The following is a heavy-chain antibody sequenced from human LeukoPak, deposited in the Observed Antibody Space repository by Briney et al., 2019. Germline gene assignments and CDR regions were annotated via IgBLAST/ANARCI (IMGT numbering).Heavy chain of an antibody. V-gene: IGHV3-23*01. CDR1: GFTFSSYA. D-gene: IGHD3-10*01. CDR3: SRDVDGSGNYGFDY. J-gene: IGHJ4*02. Sequence: GGSLRLSCAASGFTFSSYAMSWVRQAPGKGLEWVSGIIPNGGRTYIADSVKGRFTMSRDNAKNLLFLQLNSLRAEDTAVYFCSRDVDGSGNYGFDYWGQGALVTVSS. CDR2: IIPNGGRT.